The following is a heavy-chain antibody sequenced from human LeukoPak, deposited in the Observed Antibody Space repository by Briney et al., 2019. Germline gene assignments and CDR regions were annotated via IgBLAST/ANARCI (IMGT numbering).Heavy chain of an antibody. J-gene: IGHJ6*02. Sequence: PGRSLRLSCAASGFTFSSYAMHWVRQAPGKGLEWVAVISYDGSNKYYADSVKGRFTISRDNSKNTLYLQMNSLRAEDTAVYYCARDLGSSPGSGPLRYYYYGMDVWGQGTTVSVSS. CDR2: ISYDGSNK. CDR1: GFTFSSYA. CDR3: ARDLGSSPGSGPLRYYYYGMDV. D-gene: IGHD6-6*01. V-gene: IGHV3-30-3*01.